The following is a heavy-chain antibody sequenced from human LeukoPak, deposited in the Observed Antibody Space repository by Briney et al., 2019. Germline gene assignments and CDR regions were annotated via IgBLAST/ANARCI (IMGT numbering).Heavy chain of an antibody. CDR2: IYSGGST. J-gene: IGHJ4*02. Sequence: GGSLRLSCAASGFSVSSNHVSWVRQAPGKGLEWVSVIYSGGSTYYADSVKGRFTISRDNSKNTLYLQMNSLRAEDTAVYYCARGEVVDPFDYWGQGTLVTVSS. CDR1: GFSVSSNH. D-gene: IGHD2-15*01. CDR3: ARGEVVDPFDY. V-gene: IGHV3-53*01.